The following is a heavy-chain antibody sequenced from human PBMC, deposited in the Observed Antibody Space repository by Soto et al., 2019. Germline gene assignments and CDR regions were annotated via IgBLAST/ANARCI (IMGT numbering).Heavy chain of an antibody. CDR3: AREKSLAARLIDY. CDR2: IYTSGSP. V-gene: IGHV4-4*07. CDR1: GGSISSYY. J-gene: IGHJ4*02. Sequence: SETLALTSTVSGGSISSYYWSWIRQPAGKGLEWIGRIYTSGSPNYNPSLKSRVTMSVDTSKNQFSLKLSSVTAADTAVYYCAREKSLAARLIDYRGQGTLVPAPS. D-gene: IGHD6-6*01.